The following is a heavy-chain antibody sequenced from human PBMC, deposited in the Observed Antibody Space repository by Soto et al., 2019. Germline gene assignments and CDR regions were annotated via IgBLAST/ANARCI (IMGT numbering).Heavy chain of an antibody. CDR3: ARSPGSSLGYYYYYMNV. Sequence: GPSVKVSCKDSVYTFNGYYIHWVRQAPGQGLEWMGWINPNSGGTNYAQKFQGWVTMTRDTSISTAYMELSRLRSDDTAVYYCARSPGSSLGYYYYYMNVWGKGTTVTVSS. V-gene: IGHV1-2*04. CDR2: INPNSGGT. J-gene: IGHJ6*03. CDR1: VYTFNGYY. D-gene: IGHD6-13*01.